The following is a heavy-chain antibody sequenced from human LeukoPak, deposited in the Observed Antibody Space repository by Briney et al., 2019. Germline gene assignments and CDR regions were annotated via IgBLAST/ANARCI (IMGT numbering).Heavy chain of an antibody. V-gene: IGHV3-30*14. J-gene: IGHJ2*01. CDR1: GFTFSSYA. Sequence: GGSLRLSCAASGFTFSSYAMHWVRQAPGKGLEWVAVISYDGSNKYYADSVKGRFTISRDNSKNTLHLQMNNLRAEDTAVYYCARGRPNWYFDFWGRGTLVTVSS. CDR2: ISYDGSNK. D-gene: IGHD6-6*01. CDR3: ARGRPNWYFDF.